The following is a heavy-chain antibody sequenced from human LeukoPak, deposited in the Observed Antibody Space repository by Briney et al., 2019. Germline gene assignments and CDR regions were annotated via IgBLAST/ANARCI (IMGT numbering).Heavy chain of an antibody. Sequence: SETLSLTCTVSGGSISTGGYYWSWIRQHPGKGLEWIGYIYYSGSTYYSPSLKSRVTISVDTSKNQFSLKLSSVTAADTAVYYCASFRSSSYPRIWGQGTLVTVSS. CDR2: IYYSGST. J-gene: IGHJ4*02. CDR1: GGSISTGGYY. CDR3: ASFRSSSYPRI. V-gene: IGHV4-31*03. D-gene: IGHD6-6*01.